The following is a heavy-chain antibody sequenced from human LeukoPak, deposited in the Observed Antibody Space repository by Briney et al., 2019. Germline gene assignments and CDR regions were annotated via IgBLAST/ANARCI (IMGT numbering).Heavy chain of an antibody. J-gene: IGHJ6*03. D-gene: IGHD3-10*01. V-gene: IGHV1-8*01. CDR1: GYTFTSYD. CDR2: MNPNSGNT. Sequence: ASVKVSCKASGYTFTSYDINWVRQATGQGLEWMGWMNPNSGNTGYAQKFQGRVTMTRNTSISTAYMELSSLRSEDTAVYYCASHSGYYGSGSYNYYYYYMDVWGKGTTVTVSS. CDR3: ASHSGYYGSGSYNYYYYYMDV.